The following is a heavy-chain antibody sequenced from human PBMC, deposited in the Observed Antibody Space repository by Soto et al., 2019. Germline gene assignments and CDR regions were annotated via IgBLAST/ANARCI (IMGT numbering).Heavy chain of an antibody. Sequence: KTSETLSLTCAVYGGSFSGYYWSWIRQPPGKGLEWIGEINHSGSTNYNPSLKSRDTISVDTSKNQFSLKLSSVTAADTAVYYCARGRSFITIFGVVIINWFDPWGQGTLVTVSS. CDR1: GGSFSGYY. V-gene: IGHV4-34*01. D-gene: IGHD3-3*01. CDR3: ARGRSFITIFGVVIINWFDP. CDR2: INHSGST. J-gene: IGHJ5*02.